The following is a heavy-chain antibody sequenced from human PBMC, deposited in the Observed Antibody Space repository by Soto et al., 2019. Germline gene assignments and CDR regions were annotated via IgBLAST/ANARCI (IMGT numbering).Heavy chain of an antibody. Sequence: QVQLQQSGPGLVKPSQTLSLSCTVSGGSRSNDVYYWSWIRQHPGKGLEWIGYIYYSGTTYYNPYLQSRVTLLVETTKNHLSLKVTSVTVADTAVYYCARGRRAAGPFDTWGEGTLVTVSS. J-gene: IGHJ4*02. D-gene: IGHD6-13*01. CDR3: ARGRRAAGPFDT. V-gene: IGHV4-31*03. CDR1: GGSRSNDVYY. CDR2: IYYSGTT.